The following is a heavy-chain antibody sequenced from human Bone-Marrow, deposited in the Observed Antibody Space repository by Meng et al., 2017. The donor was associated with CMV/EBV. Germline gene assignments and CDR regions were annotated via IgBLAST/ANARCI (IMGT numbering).Heavy chain of an antibody. V-gene: IGHV1-18*01. Sequence: ASVKDSCKASGYTFTSYGISWVRQAAGQGLEWMGWISAYNGNTNYAQKLKGRVTMTTDTSTSTEYMELRSLRSDDTAVYYCATGLGYCSGGSCFLWGQGTLVTVSS. D-gene: IGHD2-15*01. CDR3: ATGLGYCSGGSCFL. CDR2: ISAYNGNT. CDR1: GYTFTSYG. J-gene: IGHJ4*02.